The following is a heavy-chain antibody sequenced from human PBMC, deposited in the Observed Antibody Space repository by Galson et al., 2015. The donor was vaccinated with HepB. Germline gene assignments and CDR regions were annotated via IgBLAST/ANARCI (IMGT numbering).Heavy chain of an antibody. V-gene: IGHV3-7*03. CDR2: IKQDGSEK. D-gene: IGHD3-16*01. CDR1: GFTFSSYW. CDR3: ARDALWVYYYYYYGMDV. Sequence: SLRLSCAASGFTFSSYWMSWVRQAPGKGLEWVASIKQDGSEKYYVDSVKGRFTISRDNAKNSLYLQMNSLRAEDTAVYYCARDALWVYYYYYYGMDVWGQGTTVTVSS. J-gene: IGHJ6*02.